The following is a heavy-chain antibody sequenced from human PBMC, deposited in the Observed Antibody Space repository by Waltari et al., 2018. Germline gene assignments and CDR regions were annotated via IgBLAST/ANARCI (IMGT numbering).Heavy chain of an antibody. CDR3: VRSHCIGDSCFRYFDS. D-gene: IGHD2-15*01. CDR1: EGSFSAFF. J-gene: IGHJ4*02. V-gene: IGHV4-34*01. CDR2: INHGVKT. Sequence: VRLDQWGTELVEPWETLSLTCHVYEGSFSAFFWSWVRQAPGKGLEWIGEINHGVKTDYNPSLKRRLFMSVDPSKNQFSLMLSSVTAADTAVYYCVRSHCIGDSCFRYFDSWGQGTLVTVSS.